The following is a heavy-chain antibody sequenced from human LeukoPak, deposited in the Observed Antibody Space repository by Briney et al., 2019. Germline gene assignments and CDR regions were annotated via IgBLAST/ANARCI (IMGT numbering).Heavy chain of an antibody. J-gene: IGHJ4*02. CDR1: GYSFTRYG. CDR3: ARGMSIAAAGTHPHFDY. CDR2: ISTYKGST. Sequence: ASVKVSCKAIGYSFTRYGISWVRQAPGQGLEWMGWISTYKGSTNYAEKFQGRVTMTTDTSTSTAYMELRSLRSDDTAVYYCARGMSIAAAGTHPHFDYWGQGTLVTVSS. V-gene: IGHV1-18*01. D-gene: IGHD6-13*01.